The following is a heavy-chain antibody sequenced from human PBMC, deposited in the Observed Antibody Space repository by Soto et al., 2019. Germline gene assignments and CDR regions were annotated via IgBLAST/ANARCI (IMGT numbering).Heavy chain of an antibody. J-gene: IGHJ5*02. Sequence: GGSLRLSCAASGLTFSRYAMSWVRQAPGKGLEWVSVISGSGGSTYYADSVKGRFTISRDNSKNTLYLQMNSLRAEDTAVYYCANTNSGSYPWFDPWGQGTLVTVSS. V-gene: IGHV3-23*01. CDR1: GLTFSRYA. D-gene: IGHD1-26*01. CDR3: ANTNSGSYPWFDP. CDR2: ISGSGGST.